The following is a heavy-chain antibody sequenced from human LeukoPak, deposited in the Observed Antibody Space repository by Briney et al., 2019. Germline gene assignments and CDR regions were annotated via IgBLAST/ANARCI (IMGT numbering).Heavy chain of an antibody. Sequence: GGSLRLSCAASGFTFSSYAMHWVRQAPGKGLEWVAVISYDGSNKYYADSVKGRFTISRDNSKNTLYLQMNSLRAEDTAVHYCARDELMGAATFDYWGQGTLVTVSS. V-gene: IGHV3-30-3*01. CDR2: ISYDGSNK. J-gene: IGHJ4*02. CDR1: GFTFSSYA. CDR3: ARDELMGAATFDY. D-gene: IGHD1-26*01.